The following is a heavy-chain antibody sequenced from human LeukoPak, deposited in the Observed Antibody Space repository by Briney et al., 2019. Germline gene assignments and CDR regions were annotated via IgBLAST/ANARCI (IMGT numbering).Heavy chain of an antibody. J-gene: IGHJ5*02. CDR1: GFTFSNYA. V-gene: IGHV3-23*01. CDR3: AKGDRDYMSNWFDP. Sequence: GGCLRLSCAASGFTFSNYAMNWVRQAPGKGLEWVSGISGSGGSTYYADSVKGRFTISRDSSKNTLYLQMNSLRAEDTAVNYCAKGDRDYMSNWFDPWGQGTLVTVSS. D-gene: IGHD4-11*01. CDR2: ISGSGGST.